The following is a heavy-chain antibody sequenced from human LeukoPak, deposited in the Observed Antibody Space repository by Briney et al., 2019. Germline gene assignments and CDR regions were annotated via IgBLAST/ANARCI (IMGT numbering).Heavy chain of an antibody. Sequence: ASVKVSCKTSGYTFTSYAMNWVRQAPGQGLEFMGWINTGTGNPTYAQGFTGRFVFSLDTSVSTAYLQISALKPEDTAVYYCASFGAHSFDYWGQGTLVTVSS. CDR2: INTGTGNP. V-gene: IGHV7-4-1*02. CDR1: GYTFTSYA. D-gene: IGHD3-10*01. J-gene: IGHJ4*02. CDR3: ASFGAHSFDY.